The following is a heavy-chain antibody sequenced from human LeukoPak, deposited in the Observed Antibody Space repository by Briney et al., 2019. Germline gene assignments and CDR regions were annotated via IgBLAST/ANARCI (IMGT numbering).Heavy chain of an antibody. CDR3: ARDKGAVDYFDY. D-gene: IGHD4-23*01. J-gene: IGHJ4*02. CDR1: GFTFSSYA. V-gene: IGHV3-21*01. CDR2: ISSTGDYI. Sequence: PGGSLGLSCAASGFTFSSYAMSWVRQAPGKGLECVSSISSTGDYIFYADSVKGRFTISRDNAKNSLYLQMNSLRAEDTALYYCARDKGAVDYFDYWGQGTLVTVSS.